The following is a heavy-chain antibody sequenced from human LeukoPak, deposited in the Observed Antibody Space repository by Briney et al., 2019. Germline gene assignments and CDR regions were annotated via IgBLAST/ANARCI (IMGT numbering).Heavy chain of an antibody. J-gene: IGHJ4*02. CDR2: ISSDGTDT. V-gene: IGHV3-74*01. CDR1: GFTFSSYW. Sequence: PGGSLRLSCAASGFTFSSYWMHWVRQAPGKGLVWVSRISSDGTDTSYADSVKGRFTISRDNSKNTLYLQMNSLRAEDTAVYYCAKAQWQQLVRGYFDYWGQGTLVTVSS. CDR3: AKAQWQQLVRGYFDY. D-gene: IGHD6-13*01.